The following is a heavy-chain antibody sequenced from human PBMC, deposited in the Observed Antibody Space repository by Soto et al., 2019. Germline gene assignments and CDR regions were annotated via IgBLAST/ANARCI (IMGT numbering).Heavy chain of an antibody. Sequence: QVQLVQSGAEVKKPGASVKVSCKASGYIFTSYAMYWVRQAPGQRLEWMGWINAGNGNTKYSQKFQGRVTITRDTSASTAYMELSGLRSEDTAVYYCAKDLWSILVSHSGALEYWGQGTLVTVSS. J-gene: IGHJ4*02. CDR2: INAGNGNT. D-gene: IGHD2-2*01. CDR3: AKDLWSILVSHSGALEY. CDR1: GYIFTSYA. V-gene: IGHV1-3*01.